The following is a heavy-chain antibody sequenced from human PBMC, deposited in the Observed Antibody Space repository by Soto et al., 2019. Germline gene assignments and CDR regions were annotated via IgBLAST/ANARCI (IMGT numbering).Heavy chain of an antibody. D-gene: IGHD1-26*01. Sequence: PSETLSLTCTVSGGSISRGDYYWSWIRQPPGKGLEWIGYIYYSGGTYYNPSLKSRVTISVDTSKNQFSLKLSSVTAADTAVYYCARAPQNFLSGSYDYWGQGTLVTV. CDR3: ARAPQNFLSGSYDY. CDR1: GGSISRGDYY. J-gene: IGHJ4*02. CDR2: IYYSGGT. V-gene: IGHV4-30-4*02.